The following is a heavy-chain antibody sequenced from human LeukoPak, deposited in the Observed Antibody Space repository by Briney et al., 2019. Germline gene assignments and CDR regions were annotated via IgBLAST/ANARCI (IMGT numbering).Heavy chain of an antibody. D-gene: IGHD6-13*01. CDR3: ARVYYSNSYDYWYFDL. CDR2: IDTSGTT. Sequence: SETLSLTCNVSGVSISSYYWSWIRQPAGKGLEWIGRIDTSGTTKYSSSLKSRVTMSVDTSKNQFSLKLSSVTAADTAVYYCARVYYSNSYDYWYFDLWGRGTLVTVSS. V-gene: IGHV4-4*07. J-gene: IGHJ2*01. CDR1: GVSISSYY.